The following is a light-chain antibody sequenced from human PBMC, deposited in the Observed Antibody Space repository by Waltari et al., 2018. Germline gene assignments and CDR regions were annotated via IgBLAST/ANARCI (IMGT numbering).Light chain of an antibody. CDR1: QSVLYNSDNKNY. CDR2: WAS. Sequence: DIVMTQSPDSLALSLGDSVTNSCKSRQSVLYNSDNKNYLAWYQQKPGQPPKLLIHWASTRESGVPDRFSGSGSGTDFTLTISSLQAEDVAVYYCHQYYATPRTFGQGTKVEIK. CDR3: HQYYATPRT. V-gene: IGKV4-1*01. J-gene: IGKJ1*01.